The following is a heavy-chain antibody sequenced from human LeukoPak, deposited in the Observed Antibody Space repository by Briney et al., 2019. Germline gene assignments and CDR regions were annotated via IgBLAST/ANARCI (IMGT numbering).Heavy chain of an antibody. CDR1: GVSISTSTHY. D-gene: IGHD2-15*01. V-gene: IGHV4-39*01. CDR3: LRQGGWGGAASLIEF. J-gene: IGHJ4*02. CDR2: MFYRGST. Sequence: SETLSLTCTVSGVSISTSTHYWAWLRQPPGKGLEWIASMFYRGSTYYNASLRSRVTLSVDTSMNQFSLKLSSVTASDTATFYCLRQGGWGGAASLIEFWGQGTLVTVSS.